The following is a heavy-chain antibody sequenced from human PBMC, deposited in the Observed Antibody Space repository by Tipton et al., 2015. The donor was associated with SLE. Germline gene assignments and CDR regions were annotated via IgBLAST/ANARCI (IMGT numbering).Heavy chain of an antibody. CDR2: IWYDGSNK. D-gene: IGHD6-13*01. Sequence: SLRLSCAASGFTFSSYGMHWVRQAPGKGLEWVAVIWYDGSNKYYADSVKGRFTISRDNSKNTLYLQMNSLRAGDTAVYYCARDWVAAAGKGGVDYWGQGTLVTVSS. CDR1: GFTFSSYG. J-gene: IGHJ4*02. V-gene: IGHV3-33*01. CDR3: ARDWVAAAGKGGVDY.